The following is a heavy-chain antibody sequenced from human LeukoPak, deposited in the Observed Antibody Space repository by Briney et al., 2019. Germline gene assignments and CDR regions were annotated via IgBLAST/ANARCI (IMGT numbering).Heavy chain of an antibody. CDR2: IRYDGSNK. J-gene: IGHJ4*02. Sequence: GGSLRLSCAASGFTFSSYGMHWVRQAPGKGLEWVAFIRYDGSNKYYADSVKGRFTITRDNSKNTLYLQMNSLRAEDTAVYYCAKDTYYDFWSGYYIGYTDFDYWGQGTLVTVSS. V-gene: IGHV3-30*02. CDR3: AKDTYYDFWSGYYIGYTDFDY. D-gene: IGHD3-3*01. CDR1: GFTFSSYG.